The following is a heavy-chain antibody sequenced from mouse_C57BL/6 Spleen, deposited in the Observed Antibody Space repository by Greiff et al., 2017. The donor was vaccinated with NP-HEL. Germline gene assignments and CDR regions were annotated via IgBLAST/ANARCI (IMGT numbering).Heavy chain of an antibody. D-gene: IGHD2-14*01. CDR3: ARVRNYAMDY. CDR1: GYTFTSYW. V-gene: IGHV1-50*01. CDR2: IDPSDSYT. Sequence: QVQLKQSGAELVKPGASVKLSCKASGYTFTSYWMQWVKQRPGQGLEWIGEIDPSDSYTNYNQKFKGKATLTVDTSSSTAYMQLSSLTSEDSAVYYCARVRNYAMDYWGQGTSVTVSS. J-gene: IGHJ4*01.